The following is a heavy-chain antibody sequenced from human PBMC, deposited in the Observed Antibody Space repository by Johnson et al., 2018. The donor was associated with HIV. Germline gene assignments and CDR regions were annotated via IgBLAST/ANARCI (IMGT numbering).Heavy chain of an antibody. J-gene: IGHJ3*02. V-gene: IGHV3-11*04. CDR1: GFSFSDYY. CDR2: ISWNSGSI. Sequence: QVHLVESGGGLVQPGGSLRLSCAASGFSFSDYYMTWIRQAPGKGLEWVSGISWNSGSIGYADSVKGRFTISRDNAQNSLYLQMNSLIAEDTAVYYCVREQRPPHAFDICGQLTMVTVSS. CDR3: VREQRPPHAFDI.